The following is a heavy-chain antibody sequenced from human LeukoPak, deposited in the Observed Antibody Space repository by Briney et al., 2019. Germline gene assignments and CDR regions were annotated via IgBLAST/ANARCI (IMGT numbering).Heavy chain of an antibody. V-gene: IGHV3-74*01. CDR1: VFTFSSYW. CDR3: ARDQGSSYDY. Sequence: GGSLTLPCAASVFTFSSYWMHWVRQAPGKGLVWVSRINTDGSSTSYADSVKGRFTISRDNAKNTLYLQMNSLRADDTAVYYCARDQGSSYDYWGQGTLVTVSS. CDR2: INTDGSST. D-gene: IGHD3-10*01. J-gene: IGHJ4*02.